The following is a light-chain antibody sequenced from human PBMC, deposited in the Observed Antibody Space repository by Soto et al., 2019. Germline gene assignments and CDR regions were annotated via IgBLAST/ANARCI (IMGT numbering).Light chain of an antibody. V-gene: IGLV2-14*01. CDR3: SSHTTTDSHV. J-gene: IGLJ1*01. CDR1: SSDIGAWDY. Sequence: QSALTQPASVSGSPGQSIAISCTGTSSDIGAWDYVSWYQQHPGKASKLMIYDVSNRPSGVSNRFSGSKSGYTASLTISGLQPEDEADYYCSSHTTTDSHVFGTGTKVTVL. CDR2: DVS.